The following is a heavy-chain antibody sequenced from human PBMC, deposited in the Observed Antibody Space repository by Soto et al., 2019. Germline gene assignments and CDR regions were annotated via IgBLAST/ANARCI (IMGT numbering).Heavy chain of an antibody. CDR2: IYPGDSDT. D-gene: IGHD6-19*01. J-gene: IGHJ6*02. Sequence: PGESLKISCKGSGYSFTSYWIGWVRQMPGKGLEWMGIIYPGDSDTRYNPSFQGQVTISADKSISTAYLQWSSLKASDTAMYYCARQPYSSGTLDYYYGMDVWGQGTTVTVSS. V-gene: IGHV5-51*01. CDR1: GYSFTSYW. CDR3: ARQPYSSGTLDYYYGMDV.